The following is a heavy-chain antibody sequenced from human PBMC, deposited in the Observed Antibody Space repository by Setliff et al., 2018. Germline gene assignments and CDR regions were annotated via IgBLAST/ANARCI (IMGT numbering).Heavy chain of an antibody. J-gene: IGHJ1*01. D-gene: IGHD1-1*01. CDR1: GGSVKSHY. CDR3: VREGYSEYFQD. Sequence: PSETLSLTCTVSGGSVKSHYWSWIRQTPEKGLEWIGFVFYSGDTRYNPSLKSRVTMSVDTSKNQFSLKLNSVTAADTAVYYCVREGYSEYFQDWGRGTLVTVSS. CDR2: VFYSGDT. V-gene: IGHV4-59*02.